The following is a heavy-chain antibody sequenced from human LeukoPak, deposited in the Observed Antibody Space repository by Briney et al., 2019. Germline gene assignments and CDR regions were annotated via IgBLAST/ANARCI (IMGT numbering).Heavy chain of an antibody. D-gene: IGHD3-22*01. CDR2: IYYSGST. Sequence: SETLSLTCTVSGGSISSSSYYWGWIRQPPGKGLEWIGSIYYSGSTYYNPSLKSRVTISVDTSKNQFSLKLSSVTAADTAVYYCAREAPGNYYDQGWFDPWGQGTLVTVSS. J-gene: IGHJ5*02. CDR1: GGSISSSSYY. V-gene: IGHV4-39*07. CDR3: AREAPGNYYDQGWFDP.